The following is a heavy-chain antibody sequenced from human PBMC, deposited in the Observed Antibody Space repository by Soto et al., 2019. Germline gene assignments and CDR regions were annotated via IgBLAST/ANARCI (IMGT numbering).Heavy chain of an antibody. V-gene: IGHV3-66*01. Sequence: PGGSLRLSCAASGFTVSINYMSWVRQAPGKGLEWVSVIYSGGSTYYADSVKGRFTISRDNSKNTLYLQMNSLRAEDTAVYYCARSYDYPLREPTFDPWGQGTLVTVSS. J-gene: IGHJ5*02. CDR2: IYSGGST. D-gene: IGHD4-17*01. CDR3: ARSYDYPLREPTFDP. CDR1: GFTVSINY.